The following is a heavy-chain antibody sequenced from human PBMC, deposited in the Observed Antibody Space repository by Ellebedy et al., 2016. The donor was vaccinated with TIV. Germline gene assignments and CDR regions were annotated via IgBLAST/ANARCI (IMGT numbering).Heavy chain of an antibody. CDR1: GFTFSDAW. CDR2: IKGSTNHGTT. V-gene: IGHV3-15*01. CDR3: AIYARPYYHDSSGNPRFDY. J-gene: IGHJ4*02. Sequence: GESLKISCAASGFTFSDAWMSWVRQAPGKGLEWVGRIKGSTNHGTTDYATPVKGRFTIFRDDSKNMVYLHMTSLRTEDTAVYYCAIYARPYYHDSSGNPRFDYWGQGTLVTVSS. D-gene: IGHD3-22*01.